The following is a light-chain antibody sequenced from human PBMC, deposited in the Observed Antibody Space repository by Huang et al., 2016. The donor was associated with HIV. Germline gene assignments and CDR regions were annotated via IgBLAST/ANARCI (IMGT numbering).Light chain of an antibody. Sequence: EVMMTQSPATLSVSPGERTNISCRASQTINNNLAWVQQKPGQSPSPPIYGASARAAGIPARFSGSGSGTEFTLTISSAQSEDFTLYYCQQYSIWPYTFGQGTKLEMK. CDR2: GAS. CDR3: QQYSIWPYT. CDR1: QTINNN. J-gene: IGKJ2*01. V-gene: IGKV3-15*01.